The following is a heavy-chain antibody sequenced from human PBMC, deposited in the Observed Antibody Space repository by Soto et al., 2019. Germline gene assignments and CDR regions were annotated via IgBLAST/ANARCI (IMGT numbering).Heavy chain of an antibody. J-gene: IGHJ4*02. D-gene: IGHD3-16*02. Sequence: TLCLTCGVSGVFIASDAYYWGWIRHHPGKGLEWIGYVSHRGNTYYNPSLKSRLTISLDTSKNQFYLHLTSVTAADTAVYYCARYRFTATWSKFDYWGQGTQVTVSS. V-gene: IGHV4-31*02. CDR3: ARYRFTATWSKFDY. CDR2: VSHRGNT. CDR1: GVFIASDAYY.